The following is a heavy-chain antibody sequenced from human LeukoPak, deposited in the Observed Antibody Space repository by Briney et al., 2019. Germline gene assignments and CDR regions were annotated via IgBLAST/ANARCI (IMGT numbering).Heavy chain of an antibody. CDR1: GFTFDDYA. CDR3: AKDRSLERRSNAFDI. J-gene: IGHJ3*02. CDR2: ICWNSGSI. D-gene: IGHD1-1*01. Sequence: PGRSLRLSCAASGFTFDDYAMHWVRQAPGKGLEGVSGICWNSGSIGYADSVKGRFTISRDNAKNSLYLQMNSLRAEDTALYYCAKDRSLERRSNAFDIWGQGTMVTVSS. V-gene: IGHV3-9*01.